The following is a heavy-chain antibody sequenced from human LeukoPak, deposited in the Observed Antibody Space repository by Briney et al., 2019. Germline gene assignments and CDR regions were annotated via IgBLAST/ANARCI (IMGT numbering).Heavy chain of an antibody. D-gene: IGHD3-22*01. CDR1: GFTFGDYA. J-gene: IGHJ5*02. V-gene: IGHV3-49*03. CDR2: IRSKAYGGTT. CDR3: TRDGYYDSSGYSP. Sequence: GGSLRLSCTASGFTFGDYAMSWFRQAPGNGLEWVGFIRSKAYGGTTEYAASVKGRFTISRDDSKSIAYLQMNSLKTEDTAVYYCTRDGYYDSSGYSPWGQGTLVTVSS.